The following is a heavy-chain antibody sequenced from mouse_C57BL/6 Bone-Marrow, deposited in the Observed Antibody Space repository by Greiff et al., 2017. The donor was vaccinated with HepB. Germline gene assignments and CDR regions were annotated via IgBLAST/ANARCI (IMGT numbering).Heavy chain of an antibody. CDR1: GFTFSDYG. Sequence: EVKLMESGGGLVKPGGSLKLSCAASGFTFSDYGMHWVRQAPEKGLEWVAYISSGSSTIYYADTVKGRFTISRDNAKNTLFLQMTSLRSEDTAMYYCARRDYYSNLFAYWGQGTLVTVSA. J-gene: IGHJ3*01. V-gene: IGHV5-17*01. D-gene: IGHD2-5*01. CDR2: ISSGSSTI. CDR3: ARRDYYSNLFAY.